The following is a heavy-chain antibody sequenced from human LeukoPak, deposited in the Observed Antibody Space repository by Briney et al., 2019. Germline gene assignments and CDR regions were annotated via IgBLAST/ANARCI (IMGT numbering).Heavy chain of an antibody. CDR1: GGSISSSSYY. CDR3: ARVPLHYYGSGSYRRGRGWFDP. CDR2: IYYSGST. V-gene: IGHV4-39*01. J-gene: IGHJ5*02. Sequence: PSETLSLTCTVSGGSISSSSYYWGWIRQPPGKGLEWIGSIYYSGSTYYNPSLKSRVTISVDTSKNQFSLKLSSVTAADTAVYYCARVPLHYYGSGSYRRGRGWFDPWGQGTLVTVSS. D-gene: IGHD3-10*01.